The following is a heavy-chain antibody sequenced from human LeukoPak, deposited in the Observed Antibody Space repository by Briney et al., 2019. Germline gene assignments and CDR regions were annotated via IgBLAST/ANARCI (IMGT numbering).Heavy chain of an antibody. CDR1: GFTFIAYS. CDR3: ARLRYYFTHAFYI. J-gene: IGHJ3*02. Sequence: PAESLTLSCAVSGFTFIAYSGNWVRQAQGKGLEWVSSISSSSYIFYADSLKGRFTISRDKAKNSLYLQMNRLRAEDTSVYYCARLRYYFTHAFYIWGRGTMVTVS. D-gene: IGHD3-10*01. V-gene: IGHV3-21*01. CDR2: ISSSSYI.